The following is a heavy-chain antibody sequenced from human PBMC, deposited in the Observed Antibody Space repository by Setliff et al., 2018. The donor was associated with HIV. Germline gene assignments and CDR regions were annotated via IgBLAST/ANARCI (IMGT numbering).Heavy chain of an antibody. CDR2: IYHSGST. J-gene: IGHJ3*02. Sequence: PSETLSLTCAVSGYSIRSGYYWGWIRQPPGKGLEWIGSIYHSGSTYYNPSLKSRVTISVDTSKNQFSLKLSSVTAADTAVYYCARSDSGYRSSWAPFDIWAKGQWSPSPQ. CDR3: ARSDSGYRSSWAPFDI. CDR1: GYSIRSGYY. D-gene: IGHD6-13*01. V-gene: IGHV4-38-2*01.